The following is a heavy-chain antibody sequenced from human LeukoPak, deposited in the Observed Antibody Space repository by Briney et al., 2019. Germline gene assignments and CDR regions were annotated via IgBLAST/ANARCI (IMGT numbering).Heavy chain of an antibody. CDR1: GYSLSSYW. Sequence: KRGGSQSLFCAPSGYSLSSYWMGWARQAPGKGLEWVGYIKPDASEKYYVDSVKGRFTISRDNAKNLVYLQMNSLRAEDTAFYYCARDIGWCTAFDYWGQGTLVTVHS. V-gene: IGHV3-7*01. J-gene: IGHJ4*02. D-gene: IGHD2-8*01. CDR3: ARDIGWCTAFDY. CDR2: IKPDASEK.